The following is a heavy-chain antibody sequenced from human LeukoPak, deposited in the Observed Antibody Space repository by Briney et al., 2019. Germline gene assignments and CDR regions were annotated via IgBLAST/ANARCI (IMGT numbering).Heavy chain of an antibody. CDR2: IYTSGST. CDR1: GGSISSGSYY. D-gene: IGHD3-3*01. V-gene: IGHV4-61*02. CDR3: ARGSGGYYTYYYYYMDV. J-gene: IGHJ6*03. Sequence: SETLSLTCTVSGGSISSGSYYWSWIRQPAGKGLEWIVRIYTSGSTNYNPSLKSRVTISVDTSKNQFSLKLSSVTAADTAVYYCARGSGGYYTYYYYYMDVWGKGTTVTVSS.